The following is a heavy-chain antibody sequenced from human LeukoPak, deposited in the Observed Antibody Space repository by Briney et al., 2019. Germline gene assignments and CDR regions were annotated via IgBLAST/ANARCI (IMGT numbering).Heavy chain of an antibody. CDR3: ARDSRRFGELLQPLFDY. D-gene: IGHD3-10*01. Sequence: ASVKVSCKASGYTFTGYGISWVRQAPGQGLEWMGWISAYNGNTNYAQKLQGRVTMTTDTSTSTAYMELRSLRSDDTAVYYCARDSRRFGELLQPLFDYWGQGTLVTVSS. J-gene: IGHJ4*02. V-gene: IGHV1-18*01. CDR1: GYTFTGYG. CDR2: ISAYNGNT.